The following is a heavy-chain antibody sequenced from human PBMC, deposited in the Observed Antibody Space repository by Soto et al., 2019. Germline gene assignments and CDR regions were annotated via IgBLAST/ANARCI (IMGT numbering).Heavy chain of an antibody. Sequence: QVQLVQSGAEMKQPGASVKVSCTTSGYAFSGYRLSWVRQGPGQGLEWMGWISGYNGNTDYAQKFQGRVTMTTDTSTSTAYMELRSLRSDDTPVYYCARDLGPPNWFDSWGQGTLVTVSS. J-gene: IGHJ5*01. CDR1: GYAFSGYR. V-gene: IGHV1-18*01. CDR2: ISGYNGNT. D-gene: IGHD2-8*01. CDR3: ARDLGPPNWFDS.